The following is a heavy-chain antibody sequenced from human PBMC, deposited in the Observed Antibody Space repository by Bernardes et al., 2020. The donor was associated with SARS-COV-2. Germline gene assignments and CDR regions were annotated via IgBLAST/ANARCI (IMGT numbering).Heavy chain of an antibody. J-gene: IGHJ4*02. CDR1: GFSLSTSGMR. V-gene: IGHV2-70*04. D-gene: IGHD1-26*01. CDR2: IDWDDDK. Sequence: GPTLVKPTQTLTLTCAFSGFSLSTSGMRVSWIRQPPGKALEWLARIDWDDDKFYSTSLKTRLTISKDTSKNQVVLTMTNMDPVDTATYYCARIHSGSYDYWGQGTLVTVSS. CDR3: ARIHSGSYDY.